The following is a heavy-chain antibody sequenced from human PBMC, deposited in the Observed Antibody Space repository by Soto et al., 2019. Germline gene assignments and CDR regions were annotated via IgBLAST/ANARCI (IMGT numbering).Heavy chain of an antibody. D-gene: IGHD3-3*01. CDR3: ARDPVRFLQAFDY. CDR1: GFTFSSYS. J-gene: IGHJ4*02. V-gene: IGHV3-21*01. Sequence: PGGSLRLSCAASGFTFSSYSMNWVRQAPGKGLEWVSSISSSSSYIYYADSVKGRFTISRDNAKNSLYLQMNSLRAEDTAVYYCARDPVRFLQAFDYWGQGTLVTVSS. CDR2: ISSSSSYI.